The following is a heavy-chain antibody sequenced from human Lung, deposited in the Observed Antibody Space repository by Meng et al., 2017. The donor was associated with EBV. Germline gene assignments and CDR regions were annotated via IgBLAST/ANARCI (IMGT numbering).Heavy chain of an antibody. Sequence: QVQLQESGPGLVKPSETLSFTCTVSGGSISSYYWSWIRQPPGKGLEWIGYIYYSGSTNYNPSLKSRVTISVDTSKNQFSLNLSSVTAADTAVYYCASLVAATRWFDPWGQGTLVTVSS. D-gene: IGHD2-15*01. CDR2: IYYSGST. V-gene: IGHV4-59*01. CDR1: GGSISSYY. CDR3: ASLVAATRWFDP. J-gene: IGHJ5*02.